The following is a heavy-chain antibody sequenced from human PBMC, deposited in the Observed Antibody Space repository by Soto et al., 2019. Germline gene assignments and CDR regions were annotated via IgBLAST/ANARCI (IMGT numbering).Heavy chain of an antibody. CDR2: INPNSGGT. CDR1: GYTFTGYY. CDR3: ASCSPLYERYSSSRYYYYYYGMDV. D-gene: IGHD6-6*01. Sequence: GASVKVFCKASGYTFTGYYMHWVRQAPGQGLEWMGWINPNSGGTNYAQKFQGRVTMTRDTSISTAYMELSRLRSDDTAVYYCASCSPLYERYSSSRYYYYYYGMDVWGQGTTVTVSS. V-gene: IGHV1-2*02. J-gene: IGHJ6*02.